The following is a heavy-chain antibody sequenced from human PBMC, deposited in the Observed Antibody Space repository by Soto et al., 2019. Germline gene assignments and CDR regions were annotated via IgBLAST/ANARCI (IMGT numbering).Heavy chain of an antibody. CDR3: ARAPSLKDIVVVPADYYYYMDV. Sequence: GGSLRLSCAASGFTVSSNYMSWVRQAPGKGLEWVSVIYSGGSTYYADSVKGRFTISRDNSKNTLYLQMNSLRAEDTAVYYCARAPSLKDIVVVPADYYYYMDVWGKGTTVTVSS. J-gene: IGHJ6*03. CDR1: GFTVSSNY. D-gene: IGHD2-2*01. V-gene: IGHV3-66*01. CDR2: IYSGGST.